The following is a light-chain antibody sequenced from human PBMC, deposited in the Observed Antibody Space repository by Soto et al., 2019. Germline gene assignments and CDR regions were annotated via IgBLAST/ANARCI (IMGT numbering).Light chain of an antibody. CDR2: GAS. J-gene: IGKJ1*01. CDR1: QSVSSSY. Sequence: EIVLTQSPGTLSLSPGERATLSCRASQSVSSSYLAWYQQKPGQAPRLLIYGASSRATGIPDRVSGSGSGTDFTLTISRLEPEDFAVYYCQQYGSTPTTFGQGTQVEIK. V-gene: IGKV3-20*01. CDR3: QQYGSTPTT.